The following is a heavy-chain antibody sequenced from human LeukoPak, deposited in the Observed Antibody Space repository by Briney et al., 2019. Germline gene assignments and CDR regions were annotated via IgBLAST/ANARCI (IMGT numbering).Heavy chain of an antibody. CDR2: IYSSGST. V-gene: IGHV4-59*01. CDR1: GVSISSYS. CDR3: ARGLGRIDY. Sequence: PSETLSLTCTGSGVSISSYSWTWIGQPPGKGLEWIGYIYSSGSTNYNPSLKSRVTISVDTSKNQFSLKLSSVTAADTAVYYCARGLGRIDYWGQGTLVTVSS. J-gene: IGHJ4*02. D-gene: IGHD5/OR15-5a*01.